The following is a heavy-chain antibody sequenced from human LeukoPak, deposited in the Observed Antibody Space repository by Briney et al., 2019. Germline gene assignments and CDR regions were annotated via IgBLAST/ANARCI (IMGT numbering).Heavy chain of an antibody. V-gene: IGHV3-7*01. D-gene: IGHD3-22*01. CDR2: IKQDGSEK. CDR1: GFTFSSYW. J-gene: IGHJ3*02. Sequence: GGSPRLSCAASGFTFSSYWMSWVRQAPGKGLEWVANIKQDGSEKYYVDSVKGRFTISRDNAKNSLYLQMNSLRAEDTAVYYCARQRGYYDSSGYYYAAFDIWGQGTMVTVSS. CDR3: ARQRGYYDSSGYYYAAFDI.